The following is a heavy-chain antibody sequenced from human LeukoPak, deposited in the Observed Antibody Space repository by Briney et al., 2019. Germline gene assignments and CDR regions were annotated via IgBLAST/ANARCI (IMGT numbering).Heavy chain of an antibody. CDR3: TKDKTHSSLSGGGFNF. CDR1: GFTFDDYA. V-gene: IGHV3-9*03. CDR2: ISWNSGSI. Sequence: GGSLRLSCAASGFTFDDYAMHWVRQVPGKGLEWVSGISWNSGSIGYADSVKGRFTISRDNAKNSLYLQMTSLRAEDMALYFCTKDKTHSSLSGGGFNFWGQGTLVTVSS. D-gene: IGHD3-22*01. J-gene: IGHJ4*02.